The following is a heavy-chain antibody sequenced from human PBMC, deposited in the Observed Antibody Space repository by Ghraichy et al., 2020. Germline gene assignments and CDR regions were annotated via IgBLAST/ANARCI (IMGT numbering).Heavy chain of an antibody. CDR2: IKQDGSEK. CDR3: ARDSEGYYDFWSGYFHYYYMDV. J-gene: IGHJ6*03. V-gene: IGHV3-7*01. D-gene: IGHD3-3*01. Sequence: GGSLRLSCAASGFTFSSYWMSWVRQAPGKGLEWVANIKQDGSEKYYVDSVKGRFTISRDNAKNSLYLQMNSLRAEDTAVYYCARDSEGYYDFWSGYFHYYYMDVWGKGTTVTVSS. CDR1: GFTFSSYW.